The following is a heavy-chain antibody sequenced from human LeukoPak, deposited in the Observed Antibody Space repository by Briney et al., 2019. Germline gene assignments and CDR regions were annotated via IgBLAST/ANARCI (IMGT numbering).Heavy chain of an antibody. V-gene: IGHV1-69*06. Sequence: ASVKVSCKASGYTFTSYGISWVRQAPGQGLEWMGGIIPIFGTANYAQKFQGRVTITADKSTSTAYMELSSLRSEDTAVYYCARGGYYYDSSETSGYMDVWGKGTTVTVSS. D-gene: IGHD3-22*01. CDR2: IIPIFGTA. CDR3: ARGGYYYDSSETSGYMDV. J-gene: IGHJ6*03. CDR1: GYTFTSYG.